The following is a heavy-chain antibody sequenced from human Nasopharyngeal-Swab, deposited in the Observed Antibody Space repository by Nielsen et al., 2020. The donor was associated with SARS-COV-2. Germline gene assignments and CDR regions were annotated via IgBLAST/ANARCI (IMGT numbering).Heavy chain of an antibody. CDR3: ARVLSTTRGGFDP. CDR1: GGSISSYY. V-gene: IGHV4-59*13. J-gene: IGHJ5*02. D-gene: IGHD1-1*01. Sequence: GSLRLSCTVSGGSISSYYWTWIRQPPGKGLEWIGYIYYSGSTNYNPSLKSRVTISVDTSENQFSLKLSSVTAADTAVYYCARVLSTTRGGFDPWGQGTLVTVSS. CDR2: IYYSGST.